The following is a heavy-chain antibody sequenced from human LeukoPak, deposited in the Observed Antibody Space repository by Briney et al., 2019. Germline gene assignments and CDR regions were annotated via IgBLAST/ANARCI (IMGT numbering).Heavy chain of an antibody. Sequence: SETLSLTCTVSGGSISSSSYYWSWIRQPPGKGLEWIGYIYYSGSTNYKPSLKSRVTMSVDTSKGQFSLKLRSVTAADTAVYYCARGGYYGSGNDFRFDPWGQGTLVTVSS. D-gene: IGHD3-10*01. J-gene: IGHJ5*02. V-gene: IGHV4-61*01. CDR3: ARGGYYGSGNDFRFDP. CDR1: GGSISSSSYY. CDR2: IYYSGST.